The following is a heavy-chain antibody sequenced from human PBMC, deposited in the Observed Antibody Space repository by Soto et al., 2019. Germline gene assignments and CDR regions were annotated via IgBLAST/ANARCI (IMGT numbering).Heavy chain of an antibody. Sequence: QVPLVESGGGVVQPGRSLRLSCAASGFTFSSYAMHWFRQAPGKGLEWVAVISYDGSNKYYADSVKGRFTISRDISKNTLYLPMNSLRTEDTAVYYCATGPIPISTTLWWDYWGQGTLVTVSS. V-gene: IGHV3-30-3*01. CDR3: ATGPIPISTTLWWDY. J-gene: IGHJ4*02. CDR2: ISYDGSNK. D-gene: IGHD2-21*01. CDR1: GFTFSSYA.